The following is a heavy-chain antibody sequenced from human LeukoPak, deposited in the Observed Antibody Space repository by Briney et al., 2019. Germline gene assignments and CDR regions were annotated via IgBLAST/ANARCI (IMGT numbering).Heavy chain of an antibody. Sequence: SETLSLTCTVSGGSISSSGYYWGWIRQPPGKGLEWIATIYYSGSTYYNPSLKSRVTISVDTSKSQFSLKLSSVTAADTAVYYCARHSSGWYSWFDHWGQGTLVTVSS. J-gene: IGHJ5*02. D-gene: IGHD6-19*01. CDR1: GGSISSSGYY. V-gene: IGHV4-39*01. CDR2: IYYSGST. CDR3: ARHSSGWYSWFDH.